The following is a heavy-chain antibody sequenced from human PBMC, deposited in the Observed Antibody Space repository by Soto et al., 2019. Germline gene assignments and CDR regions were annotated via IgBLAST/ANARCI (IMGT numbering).Heavy chain of an antibody. CDR2: IGSSSSTI. D-gene: IGHD4-17*01. J-gene: IGHJ4*02. V-gene: IGHV3-48*01. CDR1: AFTFSSYG. CDR3: ARARYGDYVSDY. Sequence: GGSLRLSCAASAFTFSSYGMNWVRQAPGEGLEWVSYIGSSSSTIFYADSVKGRFTISRDNAKNSLYLQMNSLRAEDTAVYYCARARYGDYVSDYWGQGTLVTVSS.